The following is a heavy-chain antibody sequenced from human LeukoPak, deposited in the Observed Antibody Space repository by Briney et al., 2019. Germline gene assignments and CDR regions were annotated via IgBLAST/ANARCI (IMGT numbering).Heavy chain of an antibody. CDR1: GFTYSSYG. Sequence: GGSLRLSCAASGFTYSSYGMHWVRQAPGKGLEWVAVISYDGSNKYYADSVKGRFAISRDNSKNTLYLQMNSLRAEDTAVYYCARGGFLEWLTVDYWGQGTLVTVSS. D-gene: IGHD3-3*01. V-gene: IGHV3-30*19. CDR3: ARGGFLEWLTVDY. J-gene: IGHJ4*02. CDR2: ISYDGSNK.